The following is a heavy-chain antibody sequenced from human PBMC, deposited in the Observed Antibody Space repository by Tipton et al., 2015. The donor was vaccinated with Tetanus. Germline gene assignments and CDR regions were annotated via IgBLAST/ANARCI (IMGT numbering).Heavy chain of an antibody. CDR3: ARDRGLVRLGELSPLDY. J-gene: IGHJ4*01. D-gene: IGHD3-16*02. Sequence: QSGPEVKKPGASVKVSCKASGYTFTAYAMNWVRQAPGQGLEWMGWINTDTGNPTYAQGFTGQFVFSLDTSVSTAYLQIRSLTAEDTAVYYCARDRGLVRLGELSPLDYWGQGTLVIVSS. CDR2: INTDTGNP. V-gene: IGHV7-4-1*01. CDR1: GYTFTAYA.